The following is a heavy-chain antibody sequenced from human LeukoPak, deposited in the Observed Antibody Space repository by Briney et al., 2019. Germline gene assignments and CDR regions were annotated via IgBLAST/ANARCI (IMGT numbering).Heavy chain of an antibody. D-gene: IGHD3-22*01. CDR3: ALTASNYYDTSGIYDY. CDR1: GGTFSSYA. V-gene: IGHV1-69*13. CDR2: IIPIFGTA. J-gene: IGHJ4*02. Sequence: SVNVSCKASGGTFSSYAISWVRQAPGQGLEGMGAIIPIFGTANYAQNFQGRVTITAVESTSTAYMELSSLRSEDSAVYYCALTASNYYDTSGIYDYWGQGTLVTVSS.